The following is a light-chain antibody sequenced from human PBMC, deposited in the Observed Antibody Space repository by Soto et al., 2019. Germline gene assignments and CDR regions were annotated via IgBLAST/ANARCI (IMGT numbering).Light chain of an antibody. Sequence: QSVLTQPPSVSGSPGQSVTISCTGASSDVGYYSRVSWYQQPPGTAPKLIIYRVSGRPSGVPNRFSGSRSGNTASLTISGLQAEDEADYDCSLYTTNRTWLFCGGTKVTVL. CDR2: RVS. J-gene: IGLJ3*02. CDR3: SLYTTNRTWL. CDR1: SSDVGYYSR. V-gene: IGLV2-18*01.